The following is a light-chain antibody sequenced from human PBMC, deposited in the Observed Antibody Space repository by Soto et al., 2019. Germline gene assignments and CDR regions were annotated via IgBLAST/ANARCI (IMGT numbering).Light chain of an antibody. CDR2: VVS. V-gene: IGLV2-14*03. J-gene: IGLJ2*01. CDR1: SADIGAFNY. Sequence: QSALTQPASVSGSPGQSITISCAGTSADIGAFNYVSWYQHHPGKAPKLLIYVVSDRPSGVSTRFSASKSANTASLTISGLQADDEADYYCSSYSTSSALVFGGGTKVTVL. CDR3: SSYSTSSALV.